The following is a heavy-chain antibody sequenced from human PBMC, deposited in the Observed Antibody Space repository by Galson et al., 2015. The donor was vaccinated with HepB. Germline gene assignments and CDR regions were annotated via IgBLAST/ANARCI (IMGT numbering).Heavy chain of an antibody. CDR1: GFTFSSYA. J-gene: IGHJ4*02. CDR2: ISGSGGST. CDR3: ARDGRWLQLGGVDY. Sequence: SLRLSCAASGFTFSSYAMSWVRQAPGKGLEWVSAISGSGGSTYYADSVKGRFTISRDNSKNTLYLQMNSLRAEDTAVYYCARDGRWLQLGGVDYWGQGTLVTVSS. V-gene: IGHV3-23*01. D-gene: IGHD5-24*01.